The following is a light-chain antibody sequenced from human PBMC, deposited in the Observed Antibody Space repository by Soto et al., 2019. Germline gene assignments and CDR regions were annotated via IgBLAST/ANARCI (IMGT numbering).Light chain of an antibody. CDR2: GAS. CDR3: QQYGSSPRT. J-gene: IGKJ1*01. CDR1: QSVSSSY. V-gene: IGKV3-20*01. Sequence: EIVLTQSPGTLSLSPGERATLSCRASQSVSSSYLAWYRQKPGQAPRLLIYGASSRATGIPDRFSGSGSGTDFTLTISRLEPEDVAVYYCQQYGSSPRTFGEGTKVEI.